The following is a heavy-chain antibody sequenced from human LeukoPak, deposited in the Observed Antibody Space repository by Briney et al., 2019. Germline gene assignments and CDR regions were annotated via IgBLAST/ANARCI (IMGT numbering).Heavy chain of an antibody. J-gene: IGHJ3*02. CDR1: GGSISSSSYY. D-gene: IGHD4-17*01. Sequence: KPSETLSLTCTVSGGSISSSSYYWGWIRQPPGKGLEWIGSIYYSGSTYYNPSLKSRVTISVDTSKNQFSLKLNSVTAADTAFYYCARRRDYGDSRDGFDIWGRRTTVTVSS. CDR3: ARRRDYGDSRDGFDI. V-gene: IGHV4-39*07. CDR2: IYYSGST.